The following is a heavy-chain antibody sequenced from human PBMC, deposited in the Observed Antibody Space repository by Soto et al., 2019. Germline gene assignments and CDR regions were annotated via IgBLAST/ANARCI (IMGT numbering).Heavy chain of an antibody. D-gene: IGHD3-10*01. CDR3: ARHNPMVRGVTKNYYYYYGMDV. Sequence: EVQLVQSGAEVKKPGESLKISCKGSGYSFTSYWIGWVRQMPGKGLEWMGIIYPGDSDTRYSPSFQGQVTISADKSISTAYLQWSSLKASDTAMYYCARHNPMVRGVTKNYYYYYGMDVWGQGTTVTVSS. CDR1: GYSFTSYW. V-gene: IGHV5-51*01. CDR2: IYPGDSDT. J-gene: IGHJ6*02.